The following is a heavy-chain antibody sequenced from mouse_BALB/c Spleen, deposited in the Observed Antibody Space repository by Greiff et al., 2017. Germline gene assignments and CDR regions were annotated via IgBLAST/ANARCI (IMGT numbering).Heavy chain of an antibody. V-gene: IGHV5-17*02. CDR3: ARGHAMDY. Sequence: EVKLVESGGGLVQPGGSRKLSCAASGFTFSSFGMHWVRQAPEKGLEWVAYISSGSSTIYYADTVKGRFTISSNNPKNTLFLQMTSLRSEDTAMYYCARGHAMDYWGQGTSVTVAS. CDR2: ISSGSSTI. CDR1: GFTFSSFG. J-gene: IGHJ4*01.